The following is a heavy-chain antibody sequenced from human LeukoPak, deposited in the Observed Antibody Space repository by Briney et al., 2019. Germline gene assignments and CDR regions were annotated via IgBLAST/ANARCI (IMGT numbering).Heavy chain of an antibody. D-gene: IGHD7-27*01. CDR3: ARLPDEDPGY. V-gene: IGHV1-8*01. CDR1: GYTFTSYD. J-gene: IGHJ4*02. Sequence: GASVTVSCKASGYTFTSYDINWVRQATGQGLEWMGWMNTNSGNTGYAQKFQGRVTMTRNTSISTAYMQLSSLRSDDAAVYYCARLPDEDPGYWGQGTLVTVSS. CDR2: MNTNSGNT.